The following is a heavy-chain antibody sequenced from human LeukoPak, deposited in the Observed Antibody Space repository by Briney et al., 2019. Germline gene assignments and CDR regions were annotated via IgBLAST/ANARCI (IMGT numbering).Heavy chain of an antibody. J-gene: IGHJ5*02. V-gene: IGHV4-59*08. CDR1: GGSISTYY. CDR3: ARHGGEISLVRGVNNCFDP. D-gene: IGHD3-10*01. Sequence: SETLSLTCTVSGGSISTYYWSWIRQPPGKGLEWIGFIYYSGSTNYNPSLKSRVIMSVDTSKNQFSLKMTSATAADTTVYYCARHGGEISLVRGVNNCFDPWGQGTHVSVFS. CDR2: IYYSGST.